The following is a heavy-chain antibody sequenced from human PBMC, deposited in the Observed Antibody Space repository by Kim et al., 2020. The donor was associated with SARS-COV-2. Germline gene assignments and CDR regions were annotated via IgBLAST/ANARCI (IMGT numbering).Heavy chain of an antibody. V-gene: IGHV4-39*07. CDR1: GGSISSSSYY. J-gene: IGHJ6*02. CDR2: IYYSGST. D-gene: IGHD6-19*01. CDR3: ARRSGIAVAGTKNSYYGMDV. Sequence: SETLSLTCTVSGGSISSSSYYWGWIRQPPGKGLEWIGSIYYSGSTYYNPSLKSRVTISVDTSKNQFSLKLSSVTAADTAVYYCARRSGIAVAGTKNSYYGMDVWGQGTTVTVSS.